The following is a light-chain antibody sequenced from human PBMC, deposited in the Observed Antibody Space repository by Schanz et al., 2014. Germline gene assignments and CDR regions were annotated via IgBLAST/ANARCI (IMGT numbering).Light chain of an antibody. Sequence: IVMTQSPATLSVSPGETVTLSCRASQSISSDLAWYRLTPGQVPRLLISGASTRATGVPARFSGSGSGTEFTLTISSLQSEDFAVYFCQQYNDWPWTFGQGTKVEIK. V-gene: IGKV3-15*01. CDR3: QQYNDWPWT. CDR1: QSISSD. J-gene: IGKJ1*01. CDR2: GAS.